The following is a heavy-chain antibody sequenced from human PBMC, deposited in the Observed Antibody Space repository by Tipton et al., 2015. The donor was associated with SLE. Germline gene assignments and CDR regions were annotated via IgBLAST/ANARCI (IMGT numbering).Heavy chain of an antibody. D-gene: IGHD3-9*01. CDR1: GGSFSGYY. V-gene: IGHV4-34*01. CDR2: INHSGST. Sequence: TLSLTCAVYGGSFSGYYWSWIRQPPGKGLEWIGEINHSGSTNYNPSLKSRVTISVDTSKNQFSLKLSSVTAADTAVYYCARGPNPTFAYYDILTGYYQEGLDYWGQGTLVTVSS. CDR3: ARGPNPTFAYYDILTGYYQEGLDY. J-gene: IGHJ4*02.